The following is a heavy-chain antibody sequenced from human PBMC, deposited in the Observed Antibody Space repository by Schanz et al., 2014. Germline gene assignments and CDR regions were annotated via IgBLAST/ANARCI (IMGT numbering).Heavy chain of an antibody. J-gene: IGHJ4*02. D-gene: IGHD1-1*01. CDR1: RGSIGSTNW. CDR3: ARLEYTSGWQGFDY. CDR2: IYETGRT. V-gene: IGHV4-4*02. Sequence: QVQLQESGPGLVKPSGTLSLTCTISRGSIGSTNWWSWLRQSPRKGLEWISDIYETGRTNYNPSRGSGATVTGKNPTNQSPRRLTAVTAADTAVYYCARLEYTSGWQGFDYWGQGILVTVSP.